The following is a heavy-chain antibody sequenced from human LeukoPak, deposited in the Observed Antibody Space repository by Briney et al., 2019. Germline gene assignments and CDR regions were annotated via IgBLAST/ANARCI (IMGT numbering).Heavy chain of an antibody. Sequence: GGSLRLSCAASGFTFSSYAMSWVRQAPGKGLEWVSAISGSGGSTYYADSVKGRFTISRDNSKNTLYLQMNSLRAEDTAVYYCAKGLYCSSTGCYAHIYYYYYGMDVWGKGTTVTVSS. CDR2: ISGSGGST. D-gene: IGHD2-2*01. V-gene: IGHV3-23*01. J-gene: IGHJ6*04. CDR3: AKGLYCSSTGCYAHIYYYYYGMDV. CDR1: GFTFSSYA.